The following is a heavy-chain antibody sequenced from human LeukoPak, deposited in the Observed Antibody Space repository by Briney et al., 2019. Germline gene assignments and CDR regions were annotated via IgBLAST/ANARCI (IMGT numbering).Heavy chain of an antibody. D-gene: IGHD3-22*01. J-gene: IGHJ4*02. CDR1: GYIFTNYW. V-gene: IGHV5-51*01. CDR3: ARFYDSRGYFDY. CDR2: IFPHSSDT. Sequence: GEYLKLYCKGSGYIFTNYWLGWVRQMPGEGLELIGIIFPHSSDTTYSPSFEGQHTISTHKYITTASLQESSHKASDTAMYYCARFYDSRGYFDYWGQGTLVTVSS.